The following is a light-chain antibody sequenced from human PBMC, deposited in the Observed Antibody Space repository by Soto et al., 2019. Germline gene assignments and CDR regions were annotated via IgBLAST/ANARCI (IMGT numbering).Light chain of an antibody. CDR2: GAS. CDR1: QSISSY. V-gene: IGKV3-20*01. J-gene: IGKJ2*01. CDR3: QQYESSPYT. Sequence: EIVSTQSPGTLSLSPGERASLSCGASQSISSYLAWYPQKPGQAPRLVIYGASKRATGIPDRVSGSGSGTDFTLTISRLEPEDFAVYYCQQYESSPYTFGQGTKLEIK.